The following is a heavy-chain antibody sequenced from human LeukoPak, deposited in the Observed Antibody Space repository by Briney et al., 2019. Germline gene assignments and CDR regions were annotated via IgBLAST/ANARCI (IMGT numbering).Heavy chain of an antibody. CDR3: AKEDYRVVVVPAALDY. CDR1: GFTVSSNY. V-gene: IGHV3-66*02. D-gene: IGHD2-2*01. Sequence: PGGSLRLSCAASGFTVSSNYMSWVRQAPGKGLEWVSVIYSGGSTYYADSVKGRFTISRDNSKNTLYLQMNSLRAEDTAVYYCAKEDYRVVVVPAALDYWGQGTLVTVSS. CDR2: IYSGGST. J-gene: IGHJ4*02.